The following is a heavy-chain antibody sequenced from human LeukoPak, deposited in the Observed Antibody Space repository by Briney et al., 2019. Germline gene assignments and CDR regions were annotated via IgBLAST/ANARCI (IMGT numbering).Heavy chain of an antibody. D-gene: IGHD6-13*01. CDR3: AKRSVAAVSTARAFEF. Sequence: GGSLRLSCAASGFAFSTYAMAWVRQAPGKGLEWVSSLSPNGGNTYYADSVKGRSTISRDNSKNTLFLQMNSLRAEDTALYYCAKRSVAAVSTARAFEFWGQGTLVTVSS. J-gene: IGHJ4*02. V-gene: IGHV3-23*01. CDR1: GFAFSTYA. CDR2: LSPNGGNT.